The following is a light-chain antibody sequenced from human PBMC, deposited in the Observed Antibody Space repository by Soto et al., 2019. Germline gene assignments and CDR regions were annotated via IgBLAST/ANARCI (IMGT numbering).Light chain of an antibody. CDR2: GAS. V-gene: IGKV3-15*01. CDR3: QQCNEWPLIT. Sequence: EIVMTQSPATLSVSPGERATLSCRASQSVASYLAWYQQKPSQAPRLLIYGASTRATGVPARFSGSGSGTEFTLTISSLQSEDFAVYYCQQCNEWPLITFGQGTRLEAK. J-gene: IGKJ5*01. CDR1: QSVASY.